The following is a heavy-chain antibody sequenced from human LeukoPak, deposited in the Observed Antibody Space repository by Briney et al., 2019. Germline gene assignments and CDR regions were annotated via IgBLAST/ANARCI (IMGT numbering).Heavy chain of an antibody. CDR2: IYYSGNT. V-gene: IGHV4-59*01. D-gene: IGHD2-2*01. CDR3: ARVRYCSTNRCYDREFDN. CDR1: GGSISNYY. Sequence: PSETLSLTCTVSGGSISNYYWSWLRQPPGKGLDWIGYIYYSGNTNYNPSLKSRVTISVDTSKNQFSLKLNSVTAADTAVYYCARVRYCSTNRCYDREFDNWGQGTLVTVSS. J-gene: IGHJ4*02.